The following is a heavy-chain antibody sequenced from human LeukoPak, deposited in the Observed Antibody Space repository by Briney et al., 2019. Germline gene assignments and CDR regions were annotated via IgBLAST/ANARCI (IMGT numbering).Heavy chain of an antibody. CDR3: ARSGLLPSWSSSWYWFDP. V-gene: IGHV6-1*01. Sequence: TSQTLSLTCAISGDSVSSYSAGWNWIRPSPSRGLDWLGRTYYRSKWYNYYAVSVKSRITLNPDTSKNQFSLQLTSVAPEDTAVYYCARSGLLPSWSSSWYWFDPWGQGTLVTVSS. D-gene: IGHD6-13*01. CDR2: TYYRSKWYN. J-gene: IGHJ5*02. CDR1: GDSVSSYSAG.